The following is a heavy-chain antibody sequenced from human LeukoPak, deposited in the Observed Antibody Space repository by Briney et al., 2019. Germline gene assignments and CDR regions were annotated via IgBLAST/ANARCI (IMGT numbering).Heavy chain of an antibody. CDR2: ISYDGSNK. Sequence: RRSLRLSCAASGFTFSSYGMHWVRQAPGKGLEWVAVISYDGSNKYYADSVKGRFTISRDNSKNTLYLQMNSLRAEDTAVYYCAKGNLGGYGGNSEWFDPWGQGTLVTVSS. CDR1: GFTFSSYG. D-gene: IGHD4-23*01. CDR3: AKGNLGGYGGNSEWFDP. J-gene: IGHJ5*02. V-gene: IGHV3-30*18.